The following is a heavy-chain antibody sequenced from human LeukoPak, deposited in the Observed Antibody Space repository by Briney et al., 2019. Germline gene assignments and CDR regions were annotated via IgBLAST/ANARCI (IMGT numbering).Heavy chain of an antibody. D-gene: IGHD3-22*01. CDR1: GGSISSYY. V-gene: IGHV4-59*12. Sequence: PSETLSLTCTVSGGSISSYYWSWIRQPPGKGLEWIGYIYYSGSTNYNPSLKSRVTISVDTSKNQFSLKLSSVTAADTAVYYCARSYYYDSSGYYQNAFDIWGQGTMVTVSS. CDR3: ARSYYYDSSGYYQNAFDI. J-gene: IGHJ3*02. CDR2: IYYSGST.